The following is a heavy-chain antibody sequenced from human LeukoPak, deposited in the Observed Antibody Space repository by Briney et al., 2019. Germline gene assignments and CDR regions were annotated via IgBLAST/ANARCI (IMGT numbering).Heavy chain of an antibody. CDR1: GGSFSGYY. Sequence: PSEILSLTCAVYGGSFSGYYWSWIRQPPGKGLEWIGEINHSGSTNYNPSLKSRVTISVDTSKNQFSLKLSSVTAADTAVYYCARAAHYYDSSGYYYGPLDYWGQGTLVTVSS. J-gene: IGHJ4*02. D-gene: IGHD3-22*01. CDR2: INHSGST. CDR3: ARAAHYYDSSGYYYGPLDY. V-gene: IGHV4-34*01.